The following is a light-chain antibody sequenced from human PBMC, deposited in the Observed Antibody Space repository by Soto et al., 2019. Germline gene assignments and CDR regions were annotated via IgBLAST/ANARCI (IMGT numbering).Light chain of an antibody. CDR3: QHSHGVPWS. Sequence: DIQLTQSPSSLSASVGDRVTITCRTSQSIRPVIRWYQQKSGKAPKLLIQGISTLRDGVPSRFSGSSSGTDFTLTINSLQPEDFATYYCQHSHGVPWSFGQGTRVEI. V-gene: IGKV1-39*01. CDR2: GIS. CDR1: QSIRPV. J-gene: IGKJ1*01.